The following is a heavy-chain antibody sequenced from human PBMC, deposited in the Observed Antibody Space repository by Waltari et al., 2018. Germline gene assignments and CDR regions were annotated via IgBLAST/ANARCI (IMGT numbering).Heavy chain of an antibody. Sequence: EVQLVESGGGLVKPGGSLRLSCAASGFTFSSYSMNWVRQAPGKGLKWFASIGGNDGSIYYADSIKGRFTVSRDNARSSLFLQMNSLRADDTALYFCAREAPNYYYYTDVWGKGTTVTVSS. CDR1: GFTFSSYS. CDR3: AREAPNYYYYTDV. CDR2: IGGNDGSI. J-gene: IGHJ6*03. V-gene: IGHV3-21*01.